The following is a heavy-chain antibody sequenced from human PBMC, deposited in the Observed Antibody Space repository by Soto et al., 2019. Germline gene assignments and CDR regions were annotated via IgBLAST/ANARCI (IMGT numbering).Heavy chain of an antibody. CDR2: AHSGGRT. CDR1: GDSVNSENYN. V-gene: IGHV4-61*01. J-gene: IGHJ4*02. Sequence: VQLRESGPGLVKPSGTLSLTCSVSGDSVNSENYNWTWIRQSPGKGLEWIGYAHSGGRTDYNPSLKSRVTISLDTPVNQFSLQLTSVTAADTAVYYCAREIRGYSRALDYWGQGTLVTVSS. CDR3: AREIRGYSRALDY. D-gene: IGHD5-18*01.